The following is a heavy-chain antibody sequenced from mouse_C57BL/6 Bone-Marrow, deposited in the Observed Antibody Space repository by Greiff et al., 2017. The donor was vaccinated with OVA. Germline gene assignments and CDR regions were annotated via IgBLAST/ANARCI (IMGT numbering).Heavy chain of an antibody. CDR2: IYPGSGNT. Sequence: QVQLQQSGAELVRPGASVKLSCKASGYTFTDYYINWVKQRPGQGLEWIARIYPGSGNTYYNEKFKGKATMTAEKSSSTAYMQLSSLTSEDSAVYFCARVWVDYWGQGTTLTVSS. CDR1: GYTFTDYY. V-gene: IGHV1-76*01. J-gene: IGHJ2*01. CDR3: ARVWVDY.